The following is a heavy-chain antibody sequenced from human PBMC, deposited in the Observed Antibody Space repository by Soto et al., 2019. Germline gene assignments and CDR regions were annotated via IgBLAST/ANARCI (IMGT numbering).Heavy chain of an antibody. D-gene: IGHD3-22*01. CDR2: MYYSGST. V-gene: IGHV4-59*01. Sequence: SETLSLTCTVSGGSISSYYWSWIRQPPGKGLEWIGYMYYSGSTNYNPSLKSRVTISVDTSKNQFSLELSSVTAADTAVYYCGGKNYDSSGYFDYWGQGTLVTVSS. CDR1: GGSISSYY. CDR3: GGKNYDSSGYFDY. J-gene: IGHJ4*02.